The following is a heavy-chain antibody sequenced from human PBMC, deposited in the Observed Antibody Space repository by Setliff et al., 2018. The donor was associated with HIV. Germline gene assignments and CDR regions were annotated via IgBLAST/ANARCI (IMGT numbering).Heavy chain of an antibody. D-gene: IGHD3-10*01. Sequence: GGSLRLSCAASGFTLSSYWMNWVRQAPGKGLEWVANIKQDGSEKYYIDSVKGRFPISRDNAKNSLYLQMNSLRAEDTAVSAAVTELSFRENWF. V-gene: IGHV3-7*03. J-gene: IGHJ5*01. CDR3: VTELSFRENWF. CDR2: IKQDGSEK. CDR1: GFTLSSYW.